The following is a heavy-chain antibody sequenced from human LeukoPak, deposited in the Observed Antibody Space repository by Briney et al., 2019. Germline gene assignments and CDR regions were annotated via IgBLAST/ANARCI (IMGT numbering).Heavy chain of an antibody. CDR2: IGGSNSTI. CDR1: GFTFSRYA. D-gene: IGHD2-2*01. CDR3: ARDAMYAFDI. V-gene: IGHV3-48*02. J-gene: IGHJ3*02. Sequence: GRSPRLSCAASGFTFSRYAVHWVRQAPGKGLEWVSYIGGSNSTIYYADSVKGRFTISRDNAKNSLYLQMNSLRDEDTAVYYCARDAMYAFDIWAQGTMVTVSS.